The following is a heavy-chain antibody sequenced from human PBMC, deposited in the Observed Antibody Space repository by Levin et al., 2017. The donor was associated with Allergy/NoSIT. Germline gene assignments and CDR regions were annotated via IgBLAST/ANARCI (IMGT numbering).Heavy chain of an antibody. CDR2: ITGSTNIT. Sequence: GGSLRLSCAASGFTFRNYDMSWVRQAPGKGLEWVSFITGSTNITLYADSVKGRFTISRDNAKSSLYLQMDSLRDEDTAVYYCARDKEEGSCSDGACYPDSWGQGTLVTVSS. D-gene: IGHD2-15*01. CDR3: ARDKEEGSCSDGACYPDS. CDR1: GFTFRNYD. V-gene: IGHV3-48*02. J-gene: IGHJ4*02.